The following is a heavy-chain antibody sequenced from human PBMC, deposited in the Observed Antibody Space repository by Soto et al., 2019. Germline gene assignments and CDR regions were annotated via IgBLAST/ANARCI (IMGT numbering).Heavy chain of an antibody. CDR1: GGALREYA. D-gene: IGHD2-2*01. J-gene: IGHJ6*02. V-gene: IGHV1-69*01. Sequence: SGRVYCKGAGGALREYALSWVGQANGQGLEWLGGIMPIFRAPDYAQKFQGRVTITADESTNTAYMELSSLRSEDTAVYYCAREGLVLVPTTVNSDYYYYAMDVWGQGTTVTVSS. CDR3: AREGLVLVPTTVNSDYYYYAMDV. CDR2: IMPIFRAP.